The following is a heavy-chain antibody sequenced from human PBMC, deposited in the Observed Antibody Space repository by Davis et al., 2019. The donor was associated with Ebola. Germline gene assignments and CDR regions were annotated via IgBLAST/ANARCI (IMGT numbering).Heavy chain of an antibody. CDR1: GFTFSSYA. V-gene: IGHV3-23*01. Sequence: GESLKISCAASGFTFSSYAMSWVRQAPGKGLEWVSAISGSGGSTYYADSVKGRFTISRDNSKNTLYLQMNSLRAEDTAVYYCAKDSRTTRLGAIFDYWGQGTLVTVSS. CDR3: AKDSRTTRLGAIFDY. J-gene: IGHJ4*02. CDR2: ISGSGGST. D-gene: IGHD1-26*01.